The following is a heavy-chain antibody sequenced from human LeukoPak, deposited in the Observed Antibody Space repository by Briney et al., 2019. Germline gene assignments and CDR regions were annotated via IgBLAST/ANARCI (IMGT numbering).Heavy chain of an antibody. V-gene: IGHV4-39*07. CDR1: GGSISSSSYY. J-gene: IGHJ6*03. CDR3: AREYYDSMDV. D-gene: IGHD3-3*01. Sequence: KTSETLSLTCTVSGGSISSSSYYWGWIRQPPGKGLEWIGSIYYSGSTYYNPSLKSRVTISVDTSKNQFSLKLSSVTAADTAVYYCAREYYDSMDVWGKGTTVTVSS. CDR2: IYYSGST.